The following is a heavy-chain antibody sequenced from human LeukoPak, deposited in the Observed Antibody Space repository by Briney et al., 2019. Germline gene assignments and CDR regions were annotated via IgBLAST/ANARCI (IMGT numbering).Heavy chain of an antibody. CDR2: MHPDTGDT. D-gene: IGHD2-21*02. V-gene: IGHV1-8*01. J-gene: IGHJ4*02. CDR3: ARHFGTADNFDY. CDR1: GYTFTNND. Sequence: APVKVSCKTSGYTFTNNDIHWVRQAPGQALEWMGWMHPDTGDTGYAQKFQGRVIMTRDTSISTAYMELSSLRPDDTAVYYCARHFGTADNFDYWGQGTLLIVSS.